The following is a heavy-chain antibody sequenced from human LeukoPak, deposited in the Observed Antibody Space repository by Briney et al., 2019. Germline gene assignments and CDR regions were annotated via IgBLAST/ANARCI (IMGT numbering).Heavy chain of an antibody. D-gene: IGHD6-13*01. CDR2: ISGSGGST. CDR3: AKDRAGTSRAAYWFDY. Sequence: GGSLRLSCAASGFTFSSYWMSWVRQAPGKGLEWVSAISGSGGSTYYADSVKGRFTISRDNSKNTLYLQMNSLRAEDTAVYYCAKDRAGTSRAAYWFDYWGQGTLVTVSS. V-gene: IGHV3-23*01. CDR1: GFTFSSYW. J-gene: IGHJ4*02.